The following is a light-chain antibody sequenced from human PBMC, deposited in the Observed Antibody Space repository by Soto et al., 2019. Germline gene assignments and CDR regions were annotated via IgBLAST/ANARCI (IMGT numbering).Light chain of an antibody. J-gene: IGLJ7*01. CDR2: RDA. V-gene: IGLV3-9*01. CDR1: NIGGKN. Sequence: SYELTQPLSVSLALGQTARITCGGNNIGGKNVHWYQHKPGQAPVLVIYRDANRPSGIPERFSGSNSGNTATLTISRAQAGDEADYYCHVWDSSTVIFGGGTQLTVL. CDR3: HVWDSSTVI.